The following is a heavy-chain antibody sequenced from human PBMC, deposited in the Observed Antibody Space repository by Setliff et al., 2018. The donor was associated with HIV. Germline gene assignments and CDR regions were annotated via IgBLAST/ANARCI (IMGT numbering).Heavy chain of an antibody. CDR1: GFTFSSYA. CDR2: ISIGSGAAI. J-gene: IGHJ4*02. D-gene: IGHD3-22*01. CDR3: AKELAASGLGYFDS. Sequence: TGGSLRLSCAASGFTFSSYAMSWVRQAPGRGLEWVSSISIGSGAAIYYAESVQGRFTVSRDNSKNTVYLQMNSLRAEDTAEYYCAKELAASGLGYFDSWGRGILVTVSS. V-gene: IGHV3-23*01.